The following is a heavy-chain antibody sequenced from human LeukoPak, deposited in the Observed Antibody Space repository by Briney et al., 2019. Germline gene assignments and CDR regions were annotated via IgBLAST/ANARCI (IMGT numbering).Heavy chain of an antibody. Sequence: GGSLRLSCAASGFTFRIYGVSWVRQAPGKGLEWVSAISGSGGSTYYADSVKGRFTISRDNSKNTLYLQMNSLRAEDTAVYYCAKGSMVRGPFDYWGQGTLVTVSS. J-gene: IGHJ4*02. CDR1: GFTFRIYG. D-gene: IGHD3-10*01. CDR3: AKGSMVRGPFDY. V-gene: IGHV3-23*01. CDR2: ISGSGGST.